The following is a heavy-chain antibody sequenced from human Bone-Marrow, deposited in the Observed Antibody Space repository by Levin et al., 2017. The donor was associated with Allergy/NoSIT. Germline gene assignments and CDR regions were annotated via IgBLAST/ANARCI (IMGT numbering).Heavy chain of an antibody. CDR2: ISSSSSYT. J-gene: IGHJ4*02. V-gene: IGHV3-11*05. Sequence: GGSLRLSCAASGFTFSIYQMTWIRQAPGKGLEWISHISSSSSYTDYADSVKGRFTISRDNAKNSLYLQMNSLRAEDTAVYFCARGGRGTSYYWHYWGQGTLVTVSS. CDR1: GFTFSIYQ. CDR3: ARGGRGTSYYWHY. D-gene: IGHD4-11*01.